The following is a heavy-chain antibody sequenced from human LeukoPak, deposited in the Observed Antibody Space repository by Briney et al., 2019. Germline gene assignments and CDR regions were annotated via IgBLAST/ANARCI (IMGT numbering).Heavy chain of an antibody. D-gene: IGHD4-17*01. CDR1: GGSFSGYY. V-gene: IGHV4-34*01. CDR2: INHSGST. Sequence: PSETLSLTCAVYGGSFSGYYWSWIRQPPGKVLEWIGEINHSGSTNYNPSLKGRVTISVDTSKNQFSLKLSSVTAADTAVYYCARGTMTTVTYYFDYWGQGTLVTVSS. J-gene: IGHJ4*02. CDR3: ARGTMTTVTYYFDY.